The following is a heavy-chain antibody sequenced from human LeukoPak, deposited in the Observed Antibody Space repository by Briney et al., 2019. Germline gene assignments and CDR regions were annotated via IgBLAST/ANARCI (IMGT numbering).Heavy chain of an antibody. D-gene: IGHD3-10*01. CDR1: GGSISSYY. J-gene: IGHJ4*02. V-gene: IGHV4-59*01. CDR2: TYYSGST. Sequence: PSETLSLTCTVSGGSISSYYWSWIRQPPGKGLEWIGYTYYSGSTNYNPSLKSRVTISVDTSKNQFSLKLSSVTAADTAVYYCARRRYSDYWGQGTLVTVSS. CDR3: ARRRYSDY.